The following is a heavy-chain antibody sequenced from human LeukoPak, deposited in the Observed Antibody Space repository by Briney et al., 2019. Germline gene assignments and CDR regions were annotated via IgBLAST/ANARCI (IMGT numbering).Heavy chain of an antibody. Sequence: PGGSLRLSCAASGFTFSSYSMNWVRQAPGKGLEWVSSISSSSSYIYYADSVKGRFTISRDNAKNSLYLQMNSLRAEDTAVYYCARENYDILTGYYTYYYYYMDVWGKGTTVTVSS. V-gene: IGHV3-21*01. CDR1: GFTFSSYS. CDR2: ISSSSSYI. D-gene: IGHD3-9*01. CDR3: ARENYDILTGYYTYYYYYMDV. J-gene: IGHJ6*03.